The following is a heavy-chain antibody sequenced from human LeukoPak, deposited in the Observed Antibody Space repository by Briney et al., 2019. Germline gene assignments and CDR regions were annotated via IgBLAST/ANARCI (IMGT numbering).Heavy chain of an antibody. V-gene: IGHV3-23*01. CDR3: AKDNSDWDYFDY. CDR1: GFTFSSYA. CDR2: ISGSGGST. Sequence: GGSLILSCAASGFTFSSYAMSWVRQAPGKGLEWVSAISGSGGSTYYADSVKGRFTISRDNSKNTLYLQMNSLRAEDTALYYCAKDNSDWDYFDYWGQGTLVTVSS. J-gene: IGHJ4*02. D-gene: IGHD3-9*01.